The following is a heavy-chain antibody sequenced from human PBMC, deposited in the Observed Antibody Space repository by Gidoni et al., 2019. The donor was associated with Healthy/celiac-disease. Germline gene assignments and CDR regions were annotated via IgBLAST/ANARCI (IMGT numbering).Heavy chain of an antibody. CDR2: ISYDGSNK. V-gene: IGHV3-30-3*01. J-gene: IGHJ3*02. CDR1: GFTFSSYA. CDR3: ARVGNYYDSSGYYYADAFDI. D-gene: IGHD3-22*01. Sequence: QVQLVESGGGVVQPGRSLRLSCAASGFTFSSYAMHWVRPAPGKGLEWVAVISYDGSNKYYADSVKGRFTISRDNSKNTLYLQMNSLRAEDTAVYYCARVGNYYDSSGYYYADAFDIWGQGTMVTVSS.